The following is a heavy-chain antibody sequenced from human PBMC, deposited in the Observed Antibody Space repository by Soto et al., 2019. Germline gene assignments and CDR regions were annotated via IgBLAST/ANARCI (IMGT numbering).Heavy chain of an antibody. V-gene: IGHV4-30-4*01. Sequence: SETLSLTCTVSGGSISSGDYYWSWIRQPPGKGLEWIGYIYCSGSTYYNPSLKSRVTISVDTSKNQFSLKLSSVTAADTAVYYCARDSYDSSGYTFWGQGTLVTVSS. CDR2: IYCSGST. D-gene: IGHD3-22*01. J-gene: IGHJ4*02. CDR1: GGSISSGDYY. CDR3: ARDSYDSSGYTF.